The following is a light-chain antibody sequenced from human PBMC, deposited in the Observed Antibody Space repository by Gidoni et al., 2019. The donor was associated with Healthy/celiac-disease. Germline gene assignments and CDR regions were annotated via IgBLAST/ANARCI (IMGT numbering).Light chain of an antibody. CDR1: QSIGSS. CDR3: QQRSSLPWT. Sequence: EFVLPPSPDFPSVTPKEKVTSTCRPSQSIGSSLPWYQQKPDQSPKLLIKYASQAFSGVPSRFSGSGSGKDFTLTSNSLEAEDAATYYCQQRSSLPWTFGQGTKVEIK. J-gene: IGKJ1*01. V-gene: IGKV6-21*01. CDR2: YAS.